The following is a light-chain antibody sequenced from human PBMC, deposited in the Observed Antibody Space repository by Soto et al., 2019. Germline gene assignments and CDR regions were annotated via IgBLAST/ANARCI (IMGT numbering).Light chain of an antibody. V-gene: IGLV1-47*01. J-gene: IGLJ3*02. CDR2: KNN. CDR3: AAWDDSLSGWV. CDR1: SSNIGSNY. Sequence: QSVLTQPPSASGTPGQRVTISCCGSSSNIGSNYIYWYQQLPGTAPKLLIYKNNQRPSGVPDRFSGSKSGTSGSLAISGLRSQDEADYYCAAWDDSLSGWVFGGGTKVTVL.